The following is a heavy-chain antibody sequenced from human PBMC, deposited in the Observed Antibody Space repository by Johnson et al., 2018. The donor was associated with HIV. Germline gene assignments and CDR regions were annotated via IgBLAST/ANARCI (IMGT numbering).Heavy chain of an antibody. CDR3: AKGESSSSEPDAFDI. Sequence: QVQLVESGGGVVQPRGSLRLSCAASGFTFRDYGMHWVRQAPGKGLEWVAFIQYDGSNKYYADSVKGRFTISRDNSKNTLYLQMNSLRAEDTAVYYGAKGESSSSEPDAFDIWGQGTMVTVSS. CDR1: GFTFRDYG. J-gene: IGHJ3*02. CDR2: IQYDGSNK. D-gene: IGHD6-6*01. V-gene: IGHV3-30*02.